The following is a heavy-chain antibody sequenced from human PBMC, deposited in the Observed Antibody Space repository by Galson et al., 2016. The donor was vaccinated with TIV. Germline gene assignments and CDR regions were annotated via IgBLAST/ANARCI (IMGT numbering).Heavy chain of an antibody. CDR1: RSTFSSSW. CDR3: APWLGTSNA. CDR2: INGDGTKI. D-gene: IGHD6-19*01. J-gene: IGHJ5*02. V-gene: IGHV3-7*01. Sequence: SLRLSCADSRSTFSSSWMNWVRQAPGKGLEWVANINGDGTKIKYVDSVKGRFTISRDNAKNSLYLQMSNLSGEDTAIYYCAPWLGTSNAWGQGTLVTVAS.